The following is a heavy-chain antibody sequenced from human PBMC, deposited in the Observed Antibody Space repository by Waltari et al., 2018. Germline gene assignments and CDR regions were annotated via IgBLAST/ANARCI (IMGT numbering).Heavy chain of an antibody. Sequence: QVQLQESGPGLVQPSETLSLTCTVSGGSISSYYWSWIRQPPGKGLEWIGYIYYTGSTSYNPSLKSRVTISIDTSKIQFSLKLTSVTAADTAVYYCARSPRLRYFDWLSYWGQGTLVTVSS. J-gene: IGHJ4*02. CDR3: ARSPRLRYFDWLSY. CDR1: GGSISSYY. V-gene: IGHV4-59*01. CDR2: IYYTGST. D-gene: IGHD3-9*01.